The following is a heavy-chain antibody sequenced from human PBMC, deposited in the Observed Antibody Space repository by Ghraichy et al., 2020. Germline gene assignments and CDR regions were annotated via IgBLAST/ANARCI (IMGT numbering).Heavy chain of an antibody. CDR3: ASLDPSSSWYESDY. CDR2: IYYSGST. V-gene: IGHV4-59*01. J-gene: IGHJ4*02. D-gene: IGHD6-13*01. Sequence: SETSLTCTVSGGSISSYYWSWIRQPPGKGLEWIGYIYYSGSTNYNPSLKSRVTISVDTSKNQFSLKLSFVTAADTAVYYCASLDPSSSWYESDYWGQGTLVTVSS. CDR1: GGSISSYY.